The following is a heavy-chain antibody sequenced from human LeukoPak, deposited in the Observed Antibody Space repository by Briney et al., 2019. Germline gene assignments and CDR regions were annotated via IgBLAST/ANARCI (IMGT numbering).Heavy chain of an antibody. D-gene: IGHD2-2*02. V-gene: IGHV3-9*01. CDR2: ISWNSDSI. Sequence: GGSLRLSCAASGFTFDDYAMHWVRQAPGKGLEWVSGISWNSDSIGYADSVKGRFTISRDNAKNSLYLQMNSLRAEDTAVYYCAREGVVVVPAAIRDYFDYWGQGTLVTVSS. CDR3: AREGVVVVPAAIRDYFDY. J-gene: IGHJ4*02. CDR1: GFTFDDYA.